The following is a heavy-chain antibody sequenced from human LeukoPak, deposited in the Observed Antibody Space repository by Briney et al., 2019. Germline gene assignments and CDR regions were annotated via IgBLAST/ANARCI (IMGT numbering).Heavy chain of an antibody. V-gene: IGHV4-59*01. Sequence: PSETPSLTCTVSGGSISSYYWSWIRQPPGKGLEWIGYIYYSGSTNYNPSLKSRVTISVDTSKNQFSLKLSSVTAADTAVYYCASSPITIFGVVISYFDYWGQGTLATVSS. CDR2: IYYSGST. D-gene: IGHD3-3*01. CDR1: GGSISSYY. CDR3: ASSPITIFGVVISYFDY. J-gene: IGHJ4*02.